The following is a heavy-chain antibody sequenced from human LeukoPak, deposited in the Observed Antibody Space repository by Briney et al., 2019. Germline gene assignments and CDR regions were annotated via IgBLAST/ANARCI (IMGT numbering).Heavy chain of an antibody. J-gene: IGHJ6*02. V-gene: IGHV1-8*01. CDR2: MDPSSGNT. CDR1: GYTFTNYD. D-gene: IGHD2-8*01. Sequence: ASVKVSCKASGYTFTNYDINWVRQATGQGLEWMGWMDPSSGNTAYAQKFQGRVTMTRNTSISTAYMELSSLRSEDTAVYYCAKPPHYCTNGVCPHYYNYGMDVWGQGTTVTVSS. CDR3: AKPPHYCTNGVCPHYYNYGMDV.